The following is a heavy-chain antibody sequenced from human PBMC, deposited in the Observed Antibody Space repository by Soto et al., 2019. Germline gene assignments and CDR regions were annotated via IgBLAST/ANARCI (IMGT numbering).Heavy chain of an antibody. CDR1: GGSISSWY. V-gene: IGHV4-59*08. Sequence: PSETLSLTCTVSGGSISSWYWSWIRQPPGKGLEWIGYIYYSGSTNYNPSLKSRFTISVDTSKNQFSLKLSSVTAADTAVYYCARRYSSGFDFWGQGTLVTVS. J-gene: IGHJ4*02. CDR3: ARRYSSGFDF. CDR2: IYYSGST. D-gene: IGHD6-19*01.